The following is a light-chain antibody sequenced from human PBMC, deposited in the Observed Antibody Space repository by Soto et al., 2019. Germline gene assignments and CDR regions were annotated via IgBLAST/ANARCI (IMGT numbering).Light chain of an antibody. J-gene: IGLJ1*01. CDR3: SSYAGSNIYV. CDR2: EVS. CDR1: SSDVGGYNY. V-gene: IGLV2-8*01. Sequence: QSVLTQPPSASGSPGQSVAISCTGTSSDVGGYNYVSWYQQNPGKAPKLIIYEVSKRPPGVPDRFSGSKSGNTASLSVSGLQAEDDGDYYCSSYAGSNIYVFGTGTKLTVL.